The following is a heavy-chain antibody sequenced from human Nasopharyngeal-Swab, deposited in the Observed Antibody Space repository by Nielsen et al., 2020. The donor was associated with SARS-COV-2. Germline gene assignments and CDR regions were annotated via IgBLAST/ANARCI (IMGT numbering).Heavy chain of an antibody. V-gene: IGHV1-8*01. J-gene: IGHJ5*02. CDR2: MTPNSGNT. Sequence: ASVKVSCQASGYTFINHDINWVRQSTGQGLEWMGWMTPNSGNTGYAQKFQGRVTMTRNTSTRTAYLELRSLRSEDTAVYYCARGGSSLGANLEDPWGQGTLVIVSS. CDR1: GYTFINHD. D-gene: IGHD3-10*01. CDR3: ARGGSSLGANLEDP.